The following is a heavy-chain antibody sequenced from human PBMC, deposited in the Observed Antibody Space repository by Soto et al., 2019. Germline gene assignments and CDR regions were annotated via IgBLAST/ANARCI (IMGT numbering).Heavy chain of an antibody. D-gene: IGHD6-19*01. CDR3: ARHIAVSGTRGFDY. CDR2: IYHTGNR. J-gene: IGHJ4*02. V-gene: IGHV4-4*02. CDR1: GGSISDNW. Sequence: QVQLQESGPGLMQPSGTLSLTCAVSGGSISDNWWCWVRQTPGQGLEWMGEIYHTGNRNYNPSLEGRVTISVDKSKNHFSLNLNSVTAADTAVYYCARHIAVSGTRGFDYWGQGILVTVSS.